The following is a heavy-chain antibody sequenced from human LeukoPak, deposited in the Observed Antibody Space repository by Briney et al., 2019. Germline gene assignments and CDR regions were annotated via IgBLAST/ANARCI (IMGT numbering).Heavy chain of an antibody. D-gene: IGHD1-1*01. CDR1: GHSFSNSG. J-gene: IGHJ4*02. V-gene: IGHV1-18*01. Sequence: ASVKVFGNASGHSFSNSGSSWSRQAPGQVLEWVAWIVAVTGITNYAQKFQGRVTVTTDTSTSTAYMELRGLRSDDTAVYYCARDNDHGTFQAENYWGPGTLVTVSS. CDR2: IVAVTGIT. CDR3: ARDNDHGTFQAENY.